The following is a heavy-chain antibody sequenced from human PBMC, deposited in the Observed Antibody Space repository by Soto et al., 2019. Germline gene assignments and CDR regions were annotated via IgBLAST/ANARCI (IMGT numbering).Heavy chain of an antibody. D-gene: IGHD4-17*01. J-gene: IGHJ4*02. V-gene: IGHV3-23*01. CDR2: ISGAGATT. CDR1: GFTFSTFA. Sequence: GGSLRLSCAASGFTFSTFAMTWVRQAPGKGLEWVSVISGAGATTFYADSVKGRFTVSRDNSKNTLYLQMNSLRAEDKAIYYCAKKRVTTYSERDFDSWGQGTLVTVSS. CDR3: AKKRVTTYSERDFDS.